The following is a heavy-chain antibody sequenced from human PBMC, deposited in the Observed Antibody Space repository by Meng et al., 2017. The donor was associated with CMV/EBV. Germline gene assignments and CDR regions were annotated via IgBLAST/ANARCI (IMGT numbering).Heavy chain of an antibody. J-gene: IGHJ2*01. CDR2: IIPIFGTA. CDR3: ARDPSIAARPGGWYFDL. D-gene: IGHD6-6*01. Sequence: GHFSSYAISWVRQAPGQGLEWMGGIIPIFGTANYAQKFQGRVTITTDESTSTAYMELSSLRSEDTAVYYCARDPSIAARPGGWYFDLWGRGTLVTVSS. CDR1: GHFSSYA. V-gene: IGHV1-69*05.